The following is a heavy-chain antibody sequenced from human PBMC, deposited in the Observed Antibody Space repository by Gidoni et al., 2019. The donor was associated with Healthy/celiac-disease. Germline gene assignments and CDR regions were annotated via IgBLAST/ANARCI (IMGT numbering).Heavy chain of an antibody. J-gene: IGHJ4*02. D-gene: IGHD3-10*01. Sequence: EVQLLESGGGLVQPGGSLRLSCAASGFTFSSYAMSWVRQAPGKGLEWVSAISGSGGSTYYADSVKGRFTISRDNSKNTLYLQMNSLRAEDTAVYYCAKGEPLLWFGELLGYFDYWGQGTLVTVSS. CDR3: AKGEPLLWFGELLGYFDY. CDR2: ISGSGGST. CDR1: GFTFSSYA. V-gene: IGHV3-23*01.